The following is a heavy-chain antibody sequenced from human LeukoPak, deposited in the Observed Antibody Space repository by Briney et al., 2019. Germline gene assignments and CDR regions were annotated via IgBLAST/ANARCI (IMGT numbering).Heavy chain of an antibody. V-gene: IGHV3-7*01. Sequence: GGSLRLSCVAPGFSFSSYWMAWVRQAPGKGLEWVANIKYDGSHKYYVDSVKGRFTISRDNAKNSVYLQMNSLRVDDTAVYFCASSHDSSGNDWGQGTMVTVSS. CDR1: GFSFSSYW. D-gene: IGHD3-22*01. CDR3: ASSHDSSGND. J-gene: IGHJ4*02. CDR2: IKYDGSHK.